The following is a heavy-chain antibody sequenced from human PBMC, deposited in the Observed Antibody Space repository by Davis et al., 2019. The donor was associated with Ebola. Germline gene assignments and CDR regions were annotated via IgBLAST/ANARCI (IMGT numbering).Heavy chain of an antibody. CDR1: GFSVSRTY. CDR3: ARLPRGAASHFDY. J-gene: IGHJ4*02. CDR2: IYNDGAT. V-gene: IGHV3-53*05. D-gene: IGHD2-15*01. Sequence: PGGSLRLSCAVSGFSVSRTYMSWVRQAPGKGLERDSTIYNDGATNYAASVKDRLTISRDNSKNTLYLQLNSLGPEDTAVYYCARLPRGAASHFDYWGQGTLVTVSS.